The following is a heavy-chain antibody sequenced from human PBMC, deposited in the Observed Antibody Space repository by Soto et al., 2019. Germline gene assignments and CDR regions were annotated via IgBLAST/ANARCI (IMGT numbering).Heavy chain of an antibody. J-gene: IGHJ4*02. CDR3: ANSNFVWYYFDY. D-gene: IGHD4-4*01. CDR1: GFTFSGFA. Sequence: SVGGVVQPGRSLRLSCAASGFTFSGFALHWVRQAPGKGLEWVSVISYDGSNKYYADSVKGRFTITRDNSKNTLYLQMNSLRVEDTAVYYCANSNFVWYYFDYWGQGTLVTVSS. CDR2: ISYDGSNK. V-gene: IGHV3-30-3*01.